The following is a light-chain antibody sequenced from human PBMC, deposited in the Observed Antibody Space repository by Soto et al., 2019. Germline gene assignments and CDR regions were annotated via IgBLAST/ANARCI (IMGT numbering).Light chain of an antibody. CDR3: QQGYGTPFT. J-gene: IGKJ5*01. CDR1: RSINIF. V-gene: IGKV1-39*01. CDR2: SAS. Sequence: DIQMTQSPFSLSASVGDRVTITCRASRSINIFLNWYQQKPGGAPTLLIYSASTLQTGVPSRFTGSGSGTDFTLSISSLQPEDTATYYCQQGYGTPFTFXQGARLEIK.